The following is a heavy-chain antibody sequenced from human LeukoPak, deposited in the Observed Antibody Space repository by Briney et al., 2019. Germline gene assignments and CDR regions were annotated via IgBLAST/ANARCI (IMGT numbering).Heavy chain of an antibody. V-gene: IGHV3-33*06. D-gene: IGHD4-23*01. CDR3: AKANGGNNARFDY. CDR1: GFTFSTYG. CDR2: ICYDGSKK. J-gene: IGHJ4*02. Sequence: GGSLRLSCAASGFTFSTYGMHWVRQAPGKGLERVAVICYDGSKKYYADSVKGRFTISRDNSKNTLYLQMNSLRAEDTAVYYCAKANGGNNARFDYWGQGTLVTVSS.